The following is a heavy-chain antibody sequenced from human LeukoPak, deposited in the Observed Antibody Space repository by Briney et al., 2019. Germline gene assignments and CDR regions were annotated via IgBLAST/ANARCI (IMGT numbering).Heavy chain of an antibody. Sequence: GGSLRLSCTASGFTFSSFAMHWVRQAPGKGLEWVSLITNSGVTTHYADSVKGRFTISRDNSGSTLYLQLNSLRADDTALYYCAKARLYCSSGTCSDHPATLTGMDVWGQGTTVTVSS. CDR1: GFTFSSFA. J-gene: IGHJ6*02. CDR2: ITNSGVTT. D-gene: IGHD2-15*01. V-gene: IGHV3-23*01. CDR3: AKARLYCSSGTCSDHPATLTGMDV.